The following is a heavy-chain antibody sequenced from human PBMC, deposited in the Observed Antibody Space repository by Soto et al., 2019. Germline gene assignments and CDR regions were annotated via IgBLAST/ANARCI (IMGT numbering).Heavy chain of an antibody. CDR1: GGSFSGYY. CDR3: SGQYSSSWSGFDY. D-gene: IGHD6-13*01. Sequence: QVQLQQWGAGLLKPSETLSLTCAVYGGSFSGYYWSWIRQPPGKGLEWIGEINHSGSTNYNPSLKSRVTISVDTSKNQFSLKLSSVTAADTAVYYCSGQYSSSWSGFDYWGQGTLVTVSS. V-gene: IGHV4-34*01. J-gene: IGHJ4*02. CDR2: INHSGST.